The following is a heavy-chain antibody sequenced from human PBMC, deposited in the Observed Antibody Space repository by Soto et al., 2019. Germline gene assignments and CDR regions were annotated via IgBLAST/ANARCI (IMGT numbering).Heavy chain of an antibody. Sequence: GGSLRLSCAASGFTFSPYSMNWVRQAPGKGLEWVSYISSSSSTIYYADSVKGRFTISRDNANNSLYLQMNSLRAEDTATYYCVRDGLDYYDTERLYFDNWGQGTLVTVSS. CDR1: GFTFSPYS. D-gene: IGHD3-22*01. CDR2: ISSSSSTI. V-gene: IGHV3-48*04. J-gene: IGHJ4*02. CDR3: VRDGLDYYDTERLYFDN.